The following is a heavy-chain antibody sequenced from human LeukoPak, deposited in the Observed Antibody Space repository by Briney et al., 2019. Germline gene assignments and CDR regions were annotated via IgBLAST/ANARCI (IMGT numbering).Heavy chain of an antibody. CDR1: GFSFRNYW. CDR2: INPDGSEK. J-gene: IGHJ6*03. V-gene: IGHV3-7*03. D-gene: IGHD3-22*01. CDR3: AKDTYYYDSSGYPAMDV. Sequence: PGGSLRLSCAASGFSFRNYWMSWVRQAPGKGLEWVANINPDGSEKYYVDSVKGRFTISRDNSKNSLYLQMNSLRTEDTALYYCAKDTYYYDSSGYPAMDVWGKGTTVTVSS.